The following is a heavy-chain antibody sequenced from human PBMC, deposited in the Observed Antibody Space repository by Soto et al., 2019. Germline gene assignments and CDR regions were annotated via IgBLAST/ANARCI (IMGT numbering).Heavy chain of an antibody. J-gene: IGHJ6*02. D-gene: IGHD4-17*01. CDR3: ARPTVTNYYYYGMDV. CDR1: GYTFTSYY. CDR2: INPSGGST. V-gene: IGHV1-46*01. Sequence: GASVKVSCKASGYTFTSYYMHWVLQAPGQGLEWMGIINPSGGSTSYAQKFQGRVTMTRDTSTSTVYMELSSLRSEDTAVYYCARPTVTNYYYYGMDVWGQGTTVTVSS.